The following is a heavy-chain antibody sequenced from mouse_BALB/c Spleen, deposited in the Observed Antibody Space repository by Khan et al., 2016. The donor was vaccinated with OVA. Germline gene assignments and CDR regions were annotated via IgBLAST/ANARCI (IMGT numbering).Heavy chain of an antibody. V-gene: IGHV2-9*02. CDR1: GFSLTTYG. J-gene: IGHJ4*01. D-gene: IGHD2-1*01. Sequence: QVQLKQSGPGLVAPSQSLSITCTVSGFSLTTYGVNWVRQPPGKGLEWLGVIWAGGSTYYNSALMSRLSISKDKSKSQVFLRMNSLQTDDTAVYYSATSSYGKRYYAMDYWGQGTSVTVSS. CDR3: ATSSYGKRYYAMDY. CDR2: IWAGGST.